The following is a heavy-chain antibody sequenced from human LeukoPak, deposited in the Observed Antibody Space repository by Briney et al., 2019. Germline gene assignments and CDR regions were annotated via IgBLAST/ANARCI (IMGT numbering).Heavy chain of an antibody. V-gene: IGHV1-2*02. Sequence: ASVTVSCKASGYTFTGYYMHWARQAPGQGLEWMGWINPNSGGTNYAQKFQGRVTMTRDTSISTAYMELSRLRSDDTAVYYCATRGFGELEFDYWGQGTLVTVSS. CDR2: INPNSGGT. J-gene: IGHJ4*02. CDR3: ATRGFGELEFDY. D-gene: IGHD3-10*01. CDR1: GYTFTGYY.